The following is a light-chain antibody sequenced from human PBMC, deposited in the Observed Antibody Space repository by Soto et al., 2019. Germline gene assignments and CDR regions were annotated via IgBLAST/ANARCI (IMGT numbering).Light chain of an antibody. CDR3: SSFARGDNPHVL. CDR1: SSDVGGSDY. CDR2: EVT. Sequence: QSALTQPPSASGSPGQSVTISCTGTSSDVGGSDYVSWYQQDPGKAPKLIIYEVTKRPAGVPDRFSGSKSGNTASLTVSGHQADDESYYYCSSFARGDNPHVLFGGGTKLTVL. V-gene: IGLV2-8*01. J-gene: IGLJ2*01.